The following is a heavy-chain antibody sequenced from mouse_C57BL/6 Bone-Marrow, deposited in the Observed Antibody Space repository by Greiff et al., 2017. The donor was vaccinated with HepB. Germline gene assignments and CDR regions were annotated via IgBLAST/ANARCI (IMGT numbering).Heavy chain of an antibody. V-gene: IGHV3-6*01. CDR1: GYSITSGYY. D-gene: IGHD1-1*01. CDR2: ISYDGSN. J-gene: IGHJ2*01. CDR3: ARTDTTVVAEFDY. Sequence: EVHLVESGPGLVKPSQSLSLTCSVTGYSITSGYYWNWIRQFPGNKLEWMGYISYDGSNNYNPSLKNRISITRDTSKNQFFLKLNSVTTEDTATYYCARTDTTVVAEFDYWGQGTTLTVSS.